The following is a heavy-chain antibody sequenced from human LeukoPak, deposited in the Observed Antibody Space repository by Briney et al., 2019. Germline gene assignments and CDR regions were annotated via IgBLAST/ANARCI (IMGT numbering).Heavy chain of an antibody. CDR1: GFTVSSNY. CDR3: ARDRGRGYDSSGYYWRYYFDY. D-gene: IGHD3-22*01. V-gene: IGHV3-66*02. Sequence: GGSLRLSCAASGFTVSSNYMSWVRQAPGKGLEWVSVTYSGGSTYYADSVKGRFTISRDNSKNTLYLQMNSLRAEDTAVYYCARDRGRGYDSSGYYWRYYFDYWGQGTLVTVSS. CDR2: TYSGGST. J-gene: IGHJ4*02.